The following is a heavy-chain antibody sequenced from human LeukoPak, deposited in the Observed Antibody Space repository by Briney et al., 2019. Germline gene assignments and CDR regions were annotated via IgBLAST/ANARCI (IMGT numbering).Heavy chain of an antibody. J-gene: IGHJ4*02. CDR1: GFTFSTSA. CDR3: ARDPLRYLRVGHYDY. CDR2: IDLDSSHI. Sequence: GGSLRLSCAASGFTFSTSAMNWVRQVPGKGLEWVSSIDLDSSHIYYAASVRGRFTISRDNARNSVYLQTNSLRVEDTAVYYCARDPLRYLRVGHYDYWGQGTLVAVSS. D-gene: IGHD3-9*01. V-gene: IGHV3-21*01.